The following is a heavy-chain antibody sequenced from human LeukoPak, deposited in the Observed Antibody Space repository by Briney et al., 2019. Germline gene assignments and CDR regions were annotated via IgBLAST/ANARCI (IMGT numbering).Heavy chain of an antibody. CDR3: ARSNYYDSSGLVGFDP. D-gene: IGHD3-22*01. CDR2: ISYDGSNK. J-gene: IGHJ5*02. Sequence: GGSLRLSCAASGFTFSSYWMSWVRQAPSKGLEWVAVISYDGSNKYYADSVKGRFTISRDNSKNTLYLQMNSLRAEDTAVYYCARSNYYDSSGLVGFDPWGQGTLVTVSS. CDR1: GFTFSSYW. V-gene: IGHV3-30-3*01.